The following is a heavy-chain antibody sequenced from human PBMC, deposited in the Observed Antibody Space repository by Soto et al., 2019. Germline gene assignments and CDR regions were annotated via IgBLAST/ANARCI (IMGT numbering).Heavy chain of an antibody. Sequence: SETLSLTCTVSGGSISSYYWSWIRQPPGKGLEWIGYIYYSGSTNYNPSLKSRVTISVDTSKNQFSLKLSSVTAADTAVYYCARFTTNWFDPWGQGTLVTVSS. V-gene: IGHV4-59*01. D-gene: IGHD2-2*01. CDR1: GGSISSYY. J-gene: IGHJ5*02. CDR3: ARFTTNWFDP. CDR2: IYYSGST.